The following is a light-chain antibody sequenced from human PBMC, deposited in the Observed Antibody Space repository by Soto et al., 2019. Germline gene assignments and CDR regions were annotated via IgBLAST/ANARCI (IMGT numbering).Light chain of an antibody. J-gene: IGKJ1*01. CDR1: QSINTW. Sequence: DIQMTQSPSTLSASVGDRVTITCRASQSINTWLAWYQLKPGRAPKHLIYKASTLESGVSSRFSGSGSGTEFTLTISSLQPDDFATYYCQQYQTYSQFGQGTKVEIK. V-gene: IGKV1-5*03. CDR3: QQYQTYSQ. CDR2: KAS.